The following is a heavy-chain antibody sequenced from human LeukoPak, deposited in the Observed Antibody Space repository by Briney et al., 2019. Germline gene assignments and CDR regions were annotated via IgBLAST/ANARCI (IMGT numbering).Heavy chain of an antibody. Sequence: SETLSLTCTVSGGSISSGGYYWSWIRQHPGKGLEWIGYIYYSGSTYYNPSLKSRVTISVDTSKNQFSLKLSSVTAADTAVYYCARDGVYAVDYWGQGTLVTVSP. V-gene: IGHV4-31*03. D-gene: IGHD2-8*01. CDR3: ARDGVYAVDY. CDR2: IYYSGST. CDR1: GGSISSGGYY. J-gene: IGHJ4*02.